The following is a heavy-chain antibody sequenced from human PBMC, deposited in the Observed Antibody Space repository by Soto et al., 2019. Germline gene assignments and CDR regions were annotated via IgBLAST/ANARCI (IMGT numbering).Heavy chain of an antibody. CDR1: GGTFSSYA. D-gene: IGHD4-17*01. J-gene: IGHJ5*02. CDR3: ASGYYGGNSVYWFEP. CDR2: IIPIFGTA. V-gene: IGHV1-69*01. Sequence: QVQLVQSGAAVKQTGSSVKVACKASGGTFSSYAISWVRQSPGQGLEWMGGIIPIFGTANYAQKFQGRVTITADESTSTDYMELSSRRSEDTAVYYCASGYYGGNSVYWFEPCGQGTLVTVSS.